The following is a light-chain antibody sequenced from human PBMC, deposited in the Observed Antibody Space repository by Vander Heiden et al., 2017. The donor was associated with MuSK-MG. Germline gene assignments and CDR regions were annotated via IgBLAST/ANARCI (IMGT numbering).Light chain of an antibody. J-gene: IGKJ5*01. Sequence: DIQMTQSPSSLSASVGDRVTITCRASQNIRKYLNWYQQKPGKAPKLLIYTASNLQSGVPSRFSGSGSGTDFTLTISRLQPEDFATYYCQQSDSTPITFGQGTRLXIK. CDR3: QQSDSTPIT. V-gene: IGKV1-39*01. CDR1: QNIRKY. CDR2: TAS.